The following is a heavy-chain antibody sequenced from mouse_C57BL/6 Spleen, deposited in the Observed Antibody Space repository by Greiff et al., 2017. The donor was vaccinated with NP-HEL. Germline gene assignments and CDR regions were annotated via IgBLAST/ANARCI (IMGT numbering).Heavy chain of an antibody. D-gene: IGHD3-2*02. CDR3: ATETAQATSWFAY. CDR2: ISSGGSYT. Sequence: DVQLVESGGDLVKPGGSLKLSCAASGFTFSSYGMSWVRQTPDKRLEWVATISSGGSYTYYPDSVKGRFTISRDNAKNTLYLQMSSLKSEDTAMYYCATETAQATSWFAYWGQGTLVTVSA. CDR1: GFTFSSYG. J-gene: IGHJ3*01. V-gene: IGHV5-6*01.